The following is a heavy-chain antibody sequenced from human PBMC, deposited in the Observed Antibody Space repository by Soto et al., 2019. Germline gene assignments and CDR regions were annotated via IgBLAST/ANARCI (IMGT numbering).Heavy chain of an antibody. D-gene: IGHD3-10*01. Sequence: EVQLVESGGGLIQPGGSLRLSCAVSGFTVSNNYMSWIRQAPGKGLEGVSVIYSGGYTAYGDSVKGRFTISRDNSKNTLYLQMNSLGPNTRAVVYRATPPGGGGYWSQGTLVTVSS. CDR3: ATPPGGGGY. V-gene: IGHV3-53*01. CDR1: GFTVSNNY. CDR2: IYSGGYT. J-gene: IGHJ4*02.